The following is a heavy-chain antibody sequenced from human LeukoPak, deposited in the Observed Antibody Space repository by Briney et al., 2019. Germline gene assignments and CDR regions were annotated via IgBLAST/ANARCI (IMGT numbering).Heavy chain of an antibody. CDR3: ATALSSNYYYYYYMDV. Sequence: GGSLRLACAASGFTFSSYWMSWVRQAPGKGLEWVANIKQDGSEKYYVDSVKGRFTICRDNAKNSLYLQMNSLRAEDTAVYYCATALSSNYYYYYYMDVWGKGTTVTVSS. J-gene: IGHJ6*03. V-gene: IGHV3-7*01. D-gene: IGHD1-26*01. CDR1: GFTFSSYW. CDR2: IKQDGSEK.